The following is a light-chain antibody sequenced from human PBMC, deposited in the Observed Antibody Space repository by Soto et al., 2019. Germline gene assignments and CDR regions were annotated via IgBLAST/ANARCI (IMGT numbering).Light chain of an antibody. CDR2: DVS. V-gene: IGLV2-14*01. J-gene: IGLJ2*01. CDR3: SSYTSSSSVV. CDR1: SSDVGGYNY. Sequence: QSALTQPASVSGSPGQSITISCTGTSSDVGGYNYVSWYQQHPGKAPKLMIYDVSNRPSGVSDRFSGSKSGNTASLPISGLHAEDEADYYCSSYTSSSSVVFGGGTKPTVL.